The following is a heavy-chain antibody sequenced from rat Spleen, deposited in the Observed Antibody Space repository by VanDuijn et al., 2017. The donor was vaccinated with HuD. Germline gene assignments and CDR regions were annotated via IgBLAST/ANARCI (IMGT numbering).Heavy chain of an antibody. CDR1: GITFNNYW. V-gene: IGHV5-31*01. CDR2: ITNTGGST. J-gene: IGHJ3*01. CDR3: ARHGYTTDYLNWFAY. D-gene: IGHD1-6*01. Sequence: EVQLVESGGGLVQPGRSLKLSCVASGITFNNYWMTWIRQAPGKGLEWVASITNTGGSTYYPDSVKGRFTISRDNAKSTLYLQMNSLRSEDTATYYCARHGYTTDYLNWFAYWGQGTLVTVSS.